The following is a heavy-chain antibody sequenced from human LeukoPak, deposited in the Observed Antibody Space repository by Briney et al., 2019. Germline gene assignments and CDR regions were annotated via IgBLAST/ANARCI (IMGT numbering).Heavy chain of an antibody. Sequence: GGSLRLSCAASGFTFSSYAMSWVRQAPGKGLEWVSSFSDSGSGTHYADSVKGRFTISRDNSKNTLYLQMNSLRAEDTAVYYCAKAPCSSTSCLRYADYWGQGTLVTVSS. V-gene: IGHV3-23*01. CDR2: FSDSGSGT. CDR3: AKAPCSSTSCLRYADY. D-gene: IGHD2-2*01. J-gene: IGHJ4*02. CDR1: GFTFSSYA.